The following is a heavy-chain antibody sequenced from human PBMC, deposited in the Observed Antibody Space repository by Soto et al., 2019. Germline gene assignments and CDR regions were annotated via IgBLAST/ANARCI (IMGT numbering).Heavy chain of an antibody. CDR2: IYWDDDK. J-gene: IGHJ4*02. Sequence: SGPTLVNPTQTPTLTCTSSGFSLSTSGVGVGWIRQPPGKALEWLALIYWDDDKRYSPSLKSRLTITKDTSKNQVVLTMTNMDPVDTATFYCAHSPYSSSSLVFDYWGQGTLVTVSS. V-gene: IGHV2-5*02. D-gene: IGHD6-6*01. CDR3: AHSPYSSSSLVFDY. CDR1: GFSLSTSGVG.